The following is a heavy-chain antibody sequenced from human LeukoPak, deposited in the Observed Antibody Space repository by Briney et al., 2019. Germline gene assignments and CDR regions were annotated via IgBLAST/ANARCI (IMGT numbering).Heavy chain of an antibody. CDR1: GDSVSSSSAA. D-gene: IGHD6-13*01. V-gene: IGHV6-1*01. Sequence: SQTLSLTCAISGDSVSSSSAAWNWIRQSPSRGLEWLGRTYFRSDWFNDYAVSVKSRITVNPDTSKNQFSLRLSSVTPEDTAVYYCARESGIATTGRWFDPWGQGTPVTVSS. CDR3: ARESGIATTGRWFDP. J-gene: IGHJ5*02. CDR2: TYFRSDWFN.